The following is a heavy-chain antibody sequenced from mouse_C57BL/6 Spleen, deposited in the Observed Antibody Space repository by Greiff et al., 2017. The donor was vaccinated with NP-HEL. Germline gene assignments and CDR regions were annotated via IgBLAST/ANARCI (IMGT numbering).Heavy chain of an antibody. CDR2: IDPANGNT. V-gene: IGHV14-3*01. D-gene: IGHD3-2*02. Sequence: EVQLQQSVAELVRPGASVKLSCTASGFNIKNTYMHWVKQRPEQGLEWIGRIDPANGNTKYAPKFQGKATITADTSSNTAYMQLSSLTSEDTAIYYSASTQLRLGYFDYWGQGTTLTVSS. CDR3: ASTQLRLGYFDY. J-gene: IGHJ2*01. CDR1: GFNIKNTY.